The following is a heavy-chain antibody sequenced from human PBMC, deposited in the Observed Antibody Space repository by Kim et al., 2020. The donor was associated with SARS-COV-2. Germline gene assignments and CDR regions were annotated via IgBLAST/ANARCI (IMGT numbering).Heavy chain of an antibody. J-gene: IGHJ6*01. D-gene: IGHD2-21*02. CDR2: INSRGTST. CDR3: SRGSPCGGNCYSYDYYG. Sequence: GGSLRLSCAASGFTFSSYWMHWVRQAPGKGLVWVARINSRGTSTSYADSVKGRFTISRDNTRNTLYLQMNGLRVDDTAIYFCSRGSPCGGNCYSYDYYG. CDR1: GFTFSSYW. V-gene: IGHV3-74*01.